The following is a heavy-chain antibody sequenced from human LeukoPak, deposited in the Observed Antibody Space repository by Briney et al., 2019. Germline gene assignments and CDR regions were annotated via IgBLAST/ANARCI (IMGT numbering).Heavy chain of an antibody. Sequence: SETLSLTCTVSGGSISSYYWSWIRQPPGKGLEWIGYIYYSVSTNYNPSLKGRVTISVDTSKNQFSLKLSSVTAADTAVYYCARGWGYFDYWGQGTLVTVSS. J-gene: IGHJ4*02. CDR1: GGSISSYY. CDR3: ARGWGYFDY. CDR2: IYYSVST. D-gene: IGHD1-26*01. V-gene: IGHV4-59*01.